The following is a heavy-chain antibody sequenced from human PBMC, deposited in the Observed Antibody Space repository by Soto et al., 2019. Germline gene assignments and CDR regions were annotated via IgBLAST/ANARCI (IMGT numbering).Heavy chain of an antibody. J-gene: IGHJ5*02. V-gene: IGHV4-31*03. Sequence: QVQLQESGPGLVKPSQTLSLTCTVSGGSISSGGYYWSWIRQHPGKGLEGIGYIYYSGSTYYNPALKSRVTISVDTSQNQFSLKLSSVTAADTAVYYCARVRYCSGGRFYPRCDPCGPGTLVTVSS. CDR2: IYYSGST. CDR3: ARVRYCSGGRFYPRCDP. D-gene: IGHD2-15*01. CDR1: GGSISSGGYY.